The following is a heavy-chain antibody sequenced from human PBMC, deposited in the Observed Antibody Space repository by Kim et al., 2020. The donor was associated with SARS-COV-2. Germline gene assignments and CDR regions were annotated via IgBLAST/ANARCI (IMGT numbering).Heavy chain of an antibody. V-gene: IGHV3-48*02. D-gene: IGHD3-22*01. Sequence: GGSLRLSCAASGFTFSSYSMNWVRQAPGKGLEWVSYISSSSSTIYYADSVKGRFTISRDNAKNSLYLQMNSLRDEDTAVYYCARGKNYYDSSGYVMDVWGQGTTVTVSS. CDR1: GFTFSSYS. CDR3: ARGKNYYDSSGYVMDV. CDR2: ISSSSSTI. J-gene: IGHJ6*02.